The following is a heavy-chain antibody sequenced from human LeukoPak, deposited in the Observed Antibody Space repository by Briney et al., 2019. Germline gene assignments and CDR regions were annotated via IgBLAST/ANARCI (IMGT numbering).Heavy chain of an antibody. Sequence: GRSLRLSCAASGFIFSIYGMHWVRQAPGKGLGWVAVVWYDGSNKDYADSVKGRVTISRDNSKNTLYLEMNSLRAEDTAVYYCAKGIHYDSSGSSPFFDYWGQGTLVTVSS. CDR3: AKGIHYDSSGSSPFFDY. CDR1: GFIFSIYG. CDR2: VWYDGSNK. V-gene: IGHV3-33*06. D-gene: IGHD3-22*01. J-gene: IGHJ4*02.